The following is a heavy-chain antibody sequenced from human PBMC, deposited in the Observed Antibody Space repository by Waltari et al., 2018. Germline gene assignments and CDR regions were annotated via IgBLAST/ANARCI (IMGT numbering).Heavy chain of an antibody. J-gene: IGHJ4*02. V-gene: IGHV3-30-3*01. Sequence: QVQLVESGGGVVQPGRSLRLSCAGSGFTFSRHALHWVRQAPGKVVEWVAVISDEATSKDYADSVQGRFTISRDNSKNTLYLQMNSLRVEDTAVYYCARDQYSTGWYPDYWGQGTLVTVSS. CDR2: ISDEATSK. CDR3: ARDQYSTGWYPDY. CDR1: GFTFSRHA. D-gene: IGHD6-19*01.